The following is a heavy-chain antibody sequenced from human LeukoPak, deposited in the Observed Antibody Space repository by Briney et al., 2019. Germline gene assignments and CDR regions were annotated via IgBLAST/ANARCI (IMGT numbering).Heavy chain of an antibody. D-gene: IGHD4-17*01. V-gene: IGHV3-23*01. CDR1: GFTFNNYA. CDR2: ISGSGGTT. CDR3: VGGRMTTPPSWFDP. J-gene: IGHJ5*02. Sequence: GGSLRLSCAASGFTFNNYAMSWVRQAPGKGLEWVSAISGSGGTTYYADSVKGRFTISRDNSKNTLYLQMNSLRAEDTAVYYCVGGRMTTPPSWFDPWGQGTLVTVSS.